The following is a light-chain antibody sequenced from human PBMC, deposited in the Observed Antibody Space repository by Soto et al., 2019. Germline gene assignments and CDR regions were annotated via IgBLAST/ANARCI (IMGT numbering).Light chain of an antibody. CDR1: QSVGSN. CDR2: GAS. V-gene: IGKV3-15*01. Sequence: EVVMTQSPATLSVSPGERATLSCRASQSVGSNLAWYQQKPGQAPRLLIYGASTRPAAIPSRFSGSGSGTEYTLTISSLQSDDVAVYYCQQYNNWPPYTFGQGTKLEIK. CDR3: QQYNNWPPYT. J-gene: IGKJ2*01.